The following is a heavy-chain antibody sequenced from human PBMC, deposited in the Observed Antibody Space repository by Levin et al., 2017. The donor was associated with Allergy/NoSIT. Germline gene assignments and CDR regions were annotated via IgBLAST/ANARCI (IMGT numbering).Heavy chain of an antibody. D-gene: IGHD3-10*01. J-gene: IGHJ3*02. CDR2: ISWNSGSI. CDR3: ARDNIGLPDAFDI. Sequence: PGGSLRLSCAASGFTFDDYAMHWVRQAPGKGLEWVSGISWNSGSIRYADSVKGRFTISRDNAKNSLYLQMNSLRTEDTALYYCARDNIGLPDAFDIWGQGTMVIVSS. V-gene: IGHV3-9*01. CDR1: GFTFDDYA.